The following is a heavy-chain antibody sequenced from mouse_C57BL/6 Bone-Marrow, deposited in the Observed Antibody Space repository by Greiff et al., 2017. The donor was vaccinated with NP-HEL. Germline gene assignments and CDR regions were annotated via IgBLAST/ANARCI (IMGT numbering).Heavy chain of an antibody. CDR3: AREAVSTGYYAMDY. V-gene: IGHV2-2*01. Sequence: VKLVESGPGLVQPSQSLSITCTVSGFSLTSYGVHWVRQSPGKGLEWLGVIWSGGSTDYNAAFISRLSISKDNSKSQVFFKMNSLQADDTAIYYCAREAVSTGYYAMDYWGQGTSVTVSS. CDR1: GFSLTSYG. J-gene: IGHJ4*01. D-gene: IGHD6-2*01. CDR2: IWSGGST.